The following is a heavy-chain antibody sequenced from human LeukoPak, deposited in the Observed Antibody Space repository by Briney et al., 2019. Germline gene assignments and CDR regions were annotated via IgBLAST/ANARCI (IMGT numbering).Heavy chain of an antibody. J-gene: IGHJ4*02. CDR2: ISAYNGNT. CDR3: AREMTYGSGRGTLDY. Sequence: GASVKVSCKASGYTFTTYAFSWARQAPGQGLEWMGWISAYNGNTHYTQNLQGRVTMTTDTSTSTVYMELRSLRSDDTAVYYCAREMTYGSGRGTLDYWGQGTLVTVSS. D-gene: IGHD3-10*01. CDR1: GYTFTTYA. V-gene: IGHV1-18*01.